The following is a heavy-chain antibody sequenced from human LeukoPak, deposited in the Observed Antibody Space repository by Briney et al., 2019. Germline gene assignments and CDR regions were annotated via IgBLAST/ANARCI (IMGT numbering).Heavy chain of an antibody. CDR1: VGSISSISYY. J-gene: IGHJ6*02. D-gene: IGHD3-3*01. CDR3: ARGHTILRWYYYGMDV. V-gene: IGHV4-39*01. Sequence: SETLSLTRTVSVGSISSISYYGGWIRQPPGKGLGWIGRIYYSGSTYYNPSLKSRVTISVDTSKNQFSLKLSSVTAADTAVYYCARGHTILRWYYYGMDVWGQGTTVTVSS. CDR2: IYYSGST.